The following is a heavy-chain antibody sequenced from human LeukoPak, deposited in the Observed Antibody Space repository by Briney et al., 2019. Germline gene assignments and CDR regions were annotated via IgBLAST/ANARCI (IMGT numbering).Heavy chain of an antibody. CDR1: GGSISSGGYS. D-gene: IGHD3-3*01. Sequence: SQTLSLTCAVSGGSISSGGYSWSWIRQPPGKGLEWIVYIYHSGSTYYNPSLKSRVTISVDTSKNQFSLKLSSVTAADTAVYYCARQNDFWSGYYDYYYGMDVWGQGTTVTVSS. CDR2: IYHSGST. CDR3: ARQNDFWSGYYDYYYGMDV. V-gene: IGHV4-30-2*03. J-gene: IGHJ6*02.